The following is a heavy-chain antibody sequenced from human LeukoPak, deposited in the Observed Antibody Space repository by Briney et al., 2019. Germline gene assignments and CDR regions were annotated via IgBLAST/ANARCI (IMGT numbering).Heavy chain of an antibody. D-gene: IGHD6-19*01. V-gene: IGHV1-2*02. CDR1: GYTFTGYY. CDR2: INPNSGGT. J-gene: IGHJ4*02. Sequence: GASVKVSCKASGYTFTGYYMHWVRQAPGQGLEWMGWINPNSGGTNYAQKFQGRVTMTRDTSISTAYMELSRLRSDDTAVYYCARELITGYSSGWYGLYGYWGQGTLVTVSS. CDR3: ARELITGYSSGWYGLYGY.